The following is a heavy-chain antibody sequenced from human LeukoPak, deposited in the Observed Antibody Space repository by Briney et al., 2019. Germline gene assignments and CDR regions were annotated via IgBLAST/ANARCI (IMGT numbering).Heavy chain of an antibody. CDR3: AKDQSPYCGGDCYPTFDY. Sequence: PGGSLRLSCAASGFTFSSYGMHWVRQAPGKGLEWVAVITHDGSNKYGADSVKGRFTISRDNSKNTLYLQMNSLRAEDTAVYYCAKDQSPYCGGDCYPTFDYWGQGTLVTVSS. CDR2: ITHDGSNK. D-gene: IGHD2-21*02. CDR1: GFTFSSYG. V-gene: IGHV3-30*18. J-gene: IGHJ4*02.